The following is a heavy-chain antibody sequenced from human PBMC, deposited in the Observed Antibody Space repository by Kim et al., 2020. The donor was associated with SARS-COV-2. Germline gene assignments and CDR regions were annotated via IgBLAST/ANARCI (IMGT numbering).Heavy chain of an antibody. Sequence: GGSLRLSCAASGFSFSSYAMYWVRQAPGKGLEWVAVISYDGSSQRYYADSVKGRFTISRDNSKNTLYLQMNSLRAEDTAVYYCARGSTDYVWGSYRYAYWGQGTLVTVSS. CDR2: ISYDGSSQ. CDR1: GFSFSSYA. J-gene: IGHJ4*02. CDR3: ARGSTDYVWGSYRYAY. V-gene: IGHV3-33*05. D-gene: IGHD3-16*02.